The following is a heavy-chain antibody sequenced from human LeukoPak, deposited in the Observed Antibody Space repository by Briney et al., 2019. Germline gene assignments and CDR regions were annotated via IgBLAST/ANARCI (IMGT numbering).Heavy chain of an antibody. J-gene: IGHJ4*02. V-gene: IGHV1-2*02. Sequence: ASVKLSCKASGYTFTGYYMHWVRQAPGQGLEWMGWINPNSGGTNYAQKFQGRVSMARDTYISTAYMELSRLRSDDTAVYYCARRFGELGDYWGQGTLVTVSS. CDR1: GYTFTGYY. D-gene: IGHD3-10*01. CDR3: ARRFGELGDY. CDR2: INPNSGGT.